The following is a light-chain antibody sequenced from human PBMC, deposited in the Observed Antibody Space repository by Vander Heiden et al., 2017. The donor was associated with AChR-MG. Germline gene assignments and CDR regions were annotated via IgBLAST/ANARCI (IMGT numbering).Light chain of an antibody. J-gene: IGLJ2*01. CDR2: DVS. V-gene: IGLV2-11*01. CDR1: TNDVGGYKN. CDR3: CSSAGNYTVV. Sequence: QSALTQPRSVSGSPGQSVPISCTGTTNDVGGYKNVSWYQQHPGKAPKLMIYDVSKRPSGVPDRFSGSMSGNTASLTISGLQAEDEADDACCSSAGNYTVVFGGGTKLTVL.